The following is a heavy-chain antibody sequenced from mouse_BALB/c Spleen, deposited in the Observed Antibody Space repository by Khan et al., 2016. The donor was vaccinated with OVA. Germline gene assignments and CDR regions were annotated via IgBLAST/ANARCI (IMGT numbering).Heavy chain of an antibody. CDR2: IYPYNDDT. CDR1: GYTFTSYV. CDR3: ARNDRSDVYFDC. Sequence: VQLKQSGPELVKPGASVKMSCKASGYTFTSYVMHWVKQKPGQGLEWIGYIYPYNDDTKYNEKFKGTATLTSDKSSSTAYMELSSLTSEDSAIYFCARNDRSDVYFDCWGQGTTLTVSS. D-gene: IGHD2-14*01. J-gene: IGHJ2*01. V-gene: IGHV1S136*01.